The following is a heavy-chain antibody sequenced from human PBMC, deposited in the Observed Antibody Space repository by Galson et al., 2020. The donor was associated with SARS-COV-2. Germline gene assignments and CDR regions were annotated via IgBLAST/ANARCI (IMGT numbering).Heavy chain of an antibody. CDR1: GGSISSGGYS. J-gene: IGHJ6*02. D-gene: IGHD2-15*01. CDR3: VRDCSGGRCYSDNYGMDV. CDR2: IYSSGYT. Sequence: SETLSLTCTVSGGSISSGGYSWNWIRQDPGRGLEWIGYIYSSGYTYYNPSLKSRVTMSLDTSKNQFSLQLTSVTAADAAVYYCVRDCSGGRCYSDNYGMDVWGQGTTVTVSS. V-gene: IGHV4-31*03.